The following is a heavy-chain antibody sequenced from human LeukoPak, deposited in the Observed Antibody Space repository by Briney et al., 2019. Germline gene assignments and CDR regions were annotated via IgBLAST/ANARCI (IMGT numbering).Heavy chain of an antibody. D-gene: IGHD3-22*01. J-gene: IGHJ4*02. CDR2: IYYSGST. CDR1: GGSISSGDYY. Sequence: SETLSLTCIVSGGSISSGDYYWSWIRQPPGKGLEWIGYIYYSGSTHYNPSLKSRITMSVDTSKNQFSLKLSSVTAADTAVYYCATHSSSYSYFDYWGQGTLVTVSS. V-gene: IGHV4-30-4*01. CDR3: ATHSSSYSYFDY.